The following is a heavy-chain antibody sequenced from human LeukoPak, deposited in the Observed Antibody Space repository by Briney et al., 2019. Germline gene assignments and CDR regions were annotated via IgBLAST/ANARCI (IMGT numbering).Heavy chain of an antibody. CDR1: GGTFSSYA. D-gene: IGHD3-22*01. CDR2: IIPILGIA. CDR3: ASDFEKGDSSGYCDLGGFFDY. V-gene: IGHV1-69*04. J-gene: IGHJ4*02. Sequence: GSSVKVSCKASGGTFSSYAISWVRQAPGQGLEWMGRIIPILGIANYAQKFQGRVTITADKSTSTSYMELSSLRSDDTAVYYCASDFEKGDSSGYCDLGGFFDYWGKGTVVSV.